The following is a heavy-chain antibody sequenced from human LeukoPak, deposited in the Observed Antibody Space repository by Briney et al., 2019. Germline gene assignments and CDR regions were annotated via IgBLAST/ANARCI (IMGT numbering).Heavy chain of an antibody. J-gene: IGHJ4*02. CDR3: ARPNYYDSSGYYNY. CDR2: IIPIFGTA. CDR1: GGTFSSYA. D-gene: IGHD3-22*01. Sequence: SVKVSCKASGGTFSSYAISWVRQAPGQGLEWMGGIIPIFGTANYAQKFQGRVTITADESTSTAYMELSSLRSEDTAVYYCARPNYYDSSGYYNYWGQGTLVTVSS. V-gene: IGHV1-69*13.